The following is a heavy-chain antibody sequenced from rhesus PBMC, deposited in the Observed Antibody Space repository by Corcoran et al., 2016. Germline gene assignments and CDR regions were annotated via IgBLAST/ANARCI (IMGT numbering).Heavy chain of an antibody. Sequence: QVQLQESGPGLVKPSETLSLTCAVSGGSISAYYYWNWIRQPPGKGLECIGNIYGNRASTNYNPSLKSRVTSSKDTSKNQFFLKLSSVTAADTAVYYCARDLVCSSTYCSLGRNVWGPGVLVTVSS. V-gene: IGHV4S9*01. CDR3: ARDLVCSSTYCSLGRNV. J-gene: IGHJ5-1*01. D-gene: IGHD2-15*01. CDR2: IYGNRAST. CDR1: GGSISAYYY.